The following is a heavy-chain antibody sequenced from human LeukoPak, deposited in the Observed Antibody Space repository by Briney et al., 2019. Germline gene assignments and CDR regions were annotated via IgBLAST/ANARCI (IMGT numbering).Heavy chain of an antibody. V-gene: IGHV4-59*08. D-gene: IGHD4/OR15-4a*01. CDR2: IYYSGST. CDR1: GGSISSYY. CDR3: ARLEKGCLRFDAFDI. J-gene: IGHJ3*02. Sequence: SETLSLTCTVSGGSISSYYWSWIRQPPGKGLEWIGYIYYSGSTNYNPSLKSRVTISVDTSKNQFSLKLSSVTAADTAVYYCARLEKGCLRFDAFDIWGQGTMVTVSS.